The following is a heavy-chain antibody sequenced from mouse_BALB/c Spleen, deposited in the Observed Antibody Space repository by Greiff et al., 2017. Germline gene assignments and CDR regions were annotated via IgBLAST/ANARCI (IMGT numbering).Heavy chain of an antibody. V-gene: IGHV1-7*01. CDR1: GYTFTSYW. CDR2: INPSTGYT. J-gene: IGHJ2*01. D-gene: IGHD1-1*01. Sequence: VKLVESGAELAKPGASVKMSCKASGYTFTSYWMHWVKQRPGQGLEWIGYINPSTGYTEYNQKFKDKATLTADKSSSTAYMQLSSLTSEDSAVYYCASFITTVGDYWGQGTTLTVSS. CDR3: ASFITTVGDY.